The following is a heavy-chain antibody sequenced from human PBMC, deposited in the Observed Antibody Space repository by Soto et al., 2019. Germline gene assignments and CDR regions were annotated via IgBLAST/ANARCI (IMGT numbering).Heavy chain of an antibody. J-gene: IGHJ4*02. CDR3: ARQGGQGYCTNGVCPKANDY. V-gene: IGHV5-10-1*03. Sequence: EVQLVQSGAEAKKPGESLRISCKGSGYSFTSYWISWVRQMPGKGLEWMGRIDPSDSYTNYSPSFQGHVTISADKSISTAYLQWSSLKASDTAMYYCARQGGQGYCTNGVCPKANDYWGQGTLVTVSS. CDR1: GYSFTSYW. CDR2: IDPSDSYT. D-gene: IGHD2-8*01.